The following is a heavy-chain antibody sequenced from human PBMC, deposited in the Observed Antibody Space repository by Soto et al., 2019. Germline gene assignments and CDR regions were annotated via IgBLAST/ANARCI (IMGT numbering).Heavy chain of an antibody. CDR2: IYPGDSDT. V-gene: IGHV5-51*01. CDR3: ARLGPINGRRDYSYGMDV. J-gene: IGHJ6*02. D-gene: IGHD3-10*01. CDR1: GYSFTSYW. Sequence: GESLKISCKGSGYSFTSYWIGWVRQMPGKGLEWMGIIYPGDSDTRYSPSFQGQVTISADKSISTAYLQWSSLKASDTAMYYCARLGPINGRRDYSYGMDVSGQGTTVTVSS.